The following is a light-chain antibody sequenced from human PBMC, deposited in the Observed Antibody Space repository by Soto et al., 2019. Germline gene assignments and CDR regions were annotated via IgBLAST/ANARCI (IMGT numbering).Light chain of an antibody. V-gene: IGKV1-6*01. Sequence: AIQMTQSPSSLSASVGDRVTITCRASQGIRKDLGWSQQKPGKAPKLLIYAASSLQSGVPSSFSGSGSGTDFTSPISSLQPEDFATYYLIQDYNYPQTFGQPTNVEIK. CDR3: IQDYNYPQT. CDR2: AAS. J-gene: IGKJ1*01. CDR1: QGIRKD.